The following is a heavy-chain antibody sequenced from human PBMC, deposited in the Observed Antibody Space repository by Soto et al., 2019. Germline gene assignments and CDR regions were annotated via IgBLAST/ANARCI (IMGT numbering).Heavy chain of an antibody. D-gene: IGHD6-19*01. CDR2: INPSGGST. Sequence: ASVKVSCKASGYTFTSYYMHWVRQAPGQGLEWMGIINPSGGSTSYAQKFQGRVTMTRDTSTSTVYMELSSLRSEDTAVYYCARDYAPGYSSGWPQYYYYGMDVWDQGTTVTVSS. CDR3: ARDYAPGYSSGWPQYYYYGMDV. J-gene: IGHJ6*02. CDR1: GYTFTSYY. V-gene: IGHV1-46*01.